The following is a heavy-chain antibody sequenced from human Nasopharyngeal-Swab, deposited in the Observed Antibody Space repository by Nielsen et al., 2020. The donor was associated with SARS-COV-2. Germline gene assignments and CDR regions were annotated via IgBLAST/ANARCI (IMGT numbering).Heavy chain of an antibody. Sequence: GGSLRLSCAASGFTFSSYAMSWVRQAPGKGLEWVSGITASGGKTYYADSVKGRFTLSRDSSKSTLYLQMSSLRAEDTAVYYCAKVGGHTGYSSGWPLDYWGQGTLVTVSS. J-gene: IGHJ4*02. CDR2: ITASGGKT. V-gene: IGHV3-23*01. CDR3: AKVGGHTGYSSGWPLDY. D-gene: IGHD6-19*01. CDR1: GFTFSSYA.